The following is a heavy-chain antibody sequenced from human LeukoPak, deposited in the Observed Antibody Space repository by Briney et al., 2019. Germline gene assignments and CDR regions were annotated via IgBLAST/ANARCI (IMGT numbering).Heavy chain of an antibody. CDR3: AKIPSLWFGELLPYFDY. Sequence: GGSLRLSCAASGFTFSSYAMSWVRQAPGKGLEWVSAISGSGRSTYYADSVKGRFTISRDNSKNTLYLQMNSLRADDTAVYYCAKIPSLWFGELLPYFDYWGQGTLVAVSS. J-gene: IGHJ4*02. CDR2: ISGSGRST. D-gene: IGHD3-10*01. V-gene: IGHV3-23*01. CDR1: GFTFSSYA.